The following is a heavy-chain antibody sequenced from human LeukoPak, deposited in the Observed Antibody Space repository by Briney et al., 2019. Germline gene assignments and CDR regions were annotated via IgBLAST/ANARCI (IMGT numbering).Heavy chain of an antibody. J-gene: IGHJ4*02. V-gene: IGHV3-74*01. CDR3: ARGGWGTAIDY. D-gene: IGHD1-7*01. CDR1: GFTFSSYC. CDR2: ISGDGSRT. Sequence: GGSLRLSCAASGFTFSSYCMHWVRQAPGKGLVWVSYISGDGSRTTYADSVKGRFTISRDNAKNTLDLQMNSLRAEDTAVYYCARGGWGTAIDYWAQGTLVTVSS.